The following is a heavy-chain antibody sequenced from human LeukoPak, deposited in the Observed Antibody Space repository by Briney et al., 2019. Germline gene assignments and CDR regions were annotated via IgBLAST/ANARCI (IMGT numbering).Heavy chain of an antibody. D-gene: IGHD3-22*01. CDR1: GDSVSNSNW. CDR2: ISHSGST. V-gene: IGHV4-4*02. CDR3: ASHRYSFDSSGPLG. Sequence: SGTLSLTCAVSGDSVSNSNWWTWVRQPPGKGLEWIGEISHSGSTKYKPSLKTRVTISLDTSNNRFSLNLNSVTAADTAMYYCASHRYSFDSSGPLGWGQGTLVTVSS. J-gene: IGHJ4*02.